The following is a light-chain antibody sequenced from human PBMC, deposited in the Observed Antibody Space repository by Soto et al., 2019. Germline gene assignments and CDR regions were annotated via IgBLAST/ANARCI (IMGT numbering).Light chain of an antibody. Sequence: EIVMTQSPATLSVSPGERATLSCRASQSVSSSYLAWYQQKPGQAPRLLIYGASSRATGIPDRFSGSGSGTEFTLTISSLEPEDFAVYYCQQYGSLGTFGQGTKVDIK. CDR3: QQYGSLGT. CDR1: QSVSSSY. V-gene: IGKV3-20*01. CDR2: GAS. J-gene: IGKJ1*01.